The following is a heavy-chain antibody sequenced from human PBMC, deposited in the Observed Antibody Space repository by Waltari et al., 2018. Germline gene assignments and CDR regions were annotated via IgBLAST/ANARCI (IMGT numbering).Heavy chain of an antibody. CDR3: ARARSGGSLLGY. CDR2: IKQDGCEK. J-gene: IGHJ4*02. CDR1: GFTFSSYW. Sequence: EVQLVESGGGLVQPGGSLRLSCAASGFTFSSYWMSWVRQAPGKGLEWVANIKQDGCEKYYVDSVKGRFTISRDNSKNTLYLQMNSLRAEDTAVYYCARARSGGSLLGYWGQGTLVTVSS. D-gene: IGHD2-15*01. V-gene: IGHV3-7*04.